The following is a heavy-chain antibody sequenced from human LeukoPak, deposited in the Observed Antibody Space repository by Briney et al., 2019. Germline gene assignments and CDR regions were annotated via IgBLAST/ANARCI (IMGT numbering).Heavy chain of an antibody. CDR1: GGSISSYY. D-gene: IGHD2-15*01. Sequence: SETLSLTCTVSGGSISSYYWSWIRQPPGKGLEWIGYIYYSGSTNYNPSHKSRVTISVDTSKNQFSLNLSSVTAADSAVYYCARARGRLLLVDYWGHGTLVTVSS. V-gene: IGHV4-59*12. CDR3: ARARGRLLLVDY. CDR2: IYYSGST. J-gene: IGHJ4*01.